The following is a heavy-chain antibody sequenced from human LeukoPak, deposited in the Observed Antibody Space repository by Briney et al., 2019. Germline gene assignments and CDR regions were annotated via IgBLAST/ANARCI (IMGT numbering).Heavy chain of an antibody. CDR2: ISGSGGSA. Sequence: GGSLRLSCAASGFTFSSYAMSWVRQAAGKGLEWVSAISGSGGSAYYADSVKGRFTISRDNSKNTLYLQMNSLRAEDTAVYYCAKDPHDYSNYVDYWGQGTLVTVSS. CDR1: GFTFSSYA. V-gene: IGHV3-23*01. J-gene: IGHJ4*02. CDR3: AKDPHDYSNYVDY. D-gene: IGHD4-11*01.